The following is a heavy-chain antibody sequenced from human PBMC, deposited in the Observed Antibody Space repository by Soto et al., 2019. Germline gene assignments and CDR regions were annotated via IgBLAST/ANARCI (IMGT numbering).Heavy chain of an antibody. D-gene: IGHD6-19*01. CDR2: ISFDGSHK. J-gene: IGHJ6*02. CDR1: GFTFSAYG. V-gene: IGHV3-30*18. Sequence: QVQLVESGGGVVQPGRSLRLSCAASGFTFSAYGMHWVRQAPGKGLQWVAVISFDGSHKYYVDSVKGRFTISRDNSNNTLYLEVNSLRDEDTAVYSCAKVFGLHSPCLVCDGMDVWGQGTTVTVSS. CDR3: AKVFGLHSPCLVCDGMDV.